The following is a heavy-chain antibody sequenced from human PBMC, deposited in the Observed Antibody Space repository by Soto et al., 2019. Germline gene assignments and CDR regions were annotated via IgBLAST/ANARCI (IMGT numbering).Heavy chain of an antibody. CDR2: LHAGGTI. V-gene: IGHV4-4*07. CDR1: GDSIGYCY. CDR3: ARGGWSHIEY. Sequence: SETLSLTCSVSGDSIGYCYWSWIRQSAEKGLEWIGYLHAGGTIIYNASLRSRATMSVDTSRNQLSLQVHSVTAADTAVYYCARGGWSHIEYWGQGILVTVSS. J-gene: IGHJ4*02. D-gene: IGHD2-8*01.